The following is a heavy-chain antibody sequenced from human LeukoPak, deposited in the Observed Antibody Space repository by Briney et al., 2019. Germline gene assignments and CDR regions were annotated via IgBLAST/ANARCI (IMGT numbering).Heavy chain of an antibody. CDR3: ARRVTGSYGPPDWFDP. CDR2: IYPGDSDT. J-gene: IGHJ5*02. Sequence: GESLKISCKGSGYSFTSYWIGWVRQMPGKGLEWMGIIYPGDSDTRYSPSLQGQVTISADKSISTAYLQWSSLKASDTAMYYCARRVTGSYGPPDWFDPWGQGTLVTVSS. CDR1: GYSFTSYW. D-gene: IGHD1-26*01. V-gene: IGHV5-51*01.